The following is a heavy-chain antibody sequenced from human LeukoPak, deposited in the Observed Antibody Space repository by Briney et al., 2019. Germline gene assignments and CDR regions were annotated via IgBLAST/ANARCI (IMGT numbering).Heavy chain of an antibody. CDR3: ARHQYYYDSSGYYDFPYYFDY. CDR1: GYSFTSYW. V-gene: IGHV5-51*01. Sequence: GESLKISCKGSGYSFTSYWIGWLRQMPGKGLEWMGIIYPGDSDTRYSPSFQGQVTISADKSISTAYLQWSSLKASDTAMYYCARHQYYYDSSGYYDFPYYFDYWGQGTLVTVSS. D-gene: IGHD3-22*01. CDR2: IYPGDSDT. J-gene: IGHJ4*02.